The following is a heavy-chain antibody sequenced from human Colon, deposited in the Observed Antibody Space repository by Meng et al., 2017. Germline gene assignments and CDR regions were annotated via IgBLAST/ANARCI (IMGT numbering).Heavy chain of an antibody. Sequence: QVHLQASGPVLVKPSRTLSLTCAVSGASVSSATFWTWVRQTPGKGLEWIGESYYGGRTSYNPSLSSRATISLDKSKNQFSLQLDSVTAADTATYYCASSSGWWRLDSWGQGTLVTVSS. V-gene: IGHV4-4*02. CDR3: ASSSGWWRLDS. CDR2: SYYGGRT. CDR1: GASVSSATF. D-gene: IGHD6-19*01. J-gene: IGHJ4*02.